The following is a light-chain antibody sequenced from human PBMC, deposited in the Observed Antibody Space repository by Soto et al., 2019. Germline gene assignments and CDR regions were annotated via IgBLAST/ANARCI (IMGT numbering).Light chain of an antibody. J-gene: IGKJ4*01. CDR1: QSVSSN. CDR3: QQYNNWPLT. Sequence: EIVMTQSPATLSVSPGERATLCCRASQSVSSNLAWYQQKPGQAPRLLIYGVSTRATGIPARFSGSGSGTEFTLTISSLQSEDFAVYYCQQYNNWPLTFGGGTKVEIK. V-gene: IGKV3-15*01. CDR2: GVS.